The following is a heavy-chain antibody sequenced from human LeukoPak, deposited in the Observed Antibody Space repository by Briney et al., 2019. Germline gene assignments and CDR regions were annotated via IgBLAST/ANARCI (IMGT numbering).Heavy chain of an antibody. CDR1: GYTFTGYY. J-gene: IGHJ4*02. CDR3: ARDLIRFHYFDY. V-gene: IGHV1-46*01. D-gene: IGHD3-3*01. CDR2: INPSGGST. Sequence: ASVKVSCKTSGYTFTGYYMHWVRQAPGQGLEWMGIINPSGGSTSYAQKFQGRVTMTRDTSTSTVYMELSSLRSEDTAVYYCARDLIRFHYFDYWGQGTLVTVSS.